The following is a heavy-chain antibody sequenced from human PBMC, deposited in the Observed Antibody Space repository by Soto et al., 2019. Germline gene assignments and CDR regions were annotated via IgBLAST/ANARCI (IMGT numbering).Heavy chain of an antibody. Sequence: PGGSLRLSCAASGFTFSSYSMNWVRQAPGKGLEWVSYISSSSSTIYYADSVKGRSTISRDNAKNSLYLQMNSLRDEDTAVYYCARDTFTRDYYDSSGYYFLGKEYFDYWGQGTLVTVSS. CDR2: ISSSSSTI. CDR3: ARDTFTRDYYDSSGYYFLGKEYFDY. D-gene: IGHD3-22*01. V-gene: IGHV3-48*02. J-gene: IGHJ4*02. CDR1: GFTFSSYS.